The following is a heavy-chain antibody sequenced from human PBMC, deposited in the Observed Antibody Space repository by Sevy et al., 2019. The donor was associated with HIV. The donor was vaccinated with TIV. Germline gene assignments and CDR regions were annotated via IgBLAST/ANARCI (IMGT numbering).Heavy chain of an antibody. Sequence: GGSLRLSCAASGFTFSSYAMHWVRQAPGKGLEWVAVISYDGSNKYYADSVKGRFTISRDNSKNTRYLQMNSLRAEDTAVYYCARDRGQLRFLEWFLFDYWGQGTLVTVSS. CDR3: ARDRGQLRFLEWFLFDY. CDR1: GFTFSSYA. J-gene: IGHJ4*02. V-gene: IGHV3-30-3*01. CDR2: ISYDGSNK. D-gene: IGHD3-3*01.